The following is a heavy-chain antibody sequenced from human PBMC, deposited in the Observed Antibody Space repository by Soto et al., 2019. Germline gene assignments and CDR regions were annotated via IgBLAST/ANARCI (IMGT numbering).Heavy chain of an antibody. J-gene: IGHJ4*02. D-gene: IGHD3-10*01. CDR3: TQVVSVTLDY. CDR1: GFTFSNYA. Sequence: GGSLRLSCAASGFTFSNYAMSWVRQAPGKGLEWVSTLSGSGGNTYYADSVKGRFTISRDNSKSTVYLQLNSLRAEDTAIYYCTQVVSVTLDYWGQGALVTVSS. V-gene: IGHV3-23*01. CDR2: LSGSGGNT.